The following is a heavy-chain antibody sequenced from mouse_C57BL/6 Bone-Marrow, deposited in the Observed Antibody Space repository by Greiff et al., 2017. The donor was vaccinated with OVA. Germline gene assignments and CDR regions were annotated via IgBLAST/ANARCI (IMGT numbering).Heavy chain of an antibody. Sequence: EVNVVESGGGLVQPGGSLKLSCAASGFTFSDYYMYWVRQTPEKRLEWVAYISNGGGSTYYPDTVKGRFTISRDNAKNTLYLQMSRLKSEDTAMYYCARHAPYPFAYWGQGTLVTVSA. CDR2: ISNGGGST. CDR1: GFTFSDYY. J-gene: IGHJ3*01. CDR3: ARHAPYPFAY. V-gene: IGHV5-12*01.